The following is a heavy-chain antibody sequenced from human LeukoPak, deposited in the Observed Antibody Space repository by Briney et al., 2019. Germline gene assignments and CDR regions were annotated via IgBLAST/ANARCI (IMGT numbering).Heavy chain of an antibody. CDR2: IIPILGIA. J-gene: IGHJ4*02. V-gene: IGHV1-69*04. CDR3: ARDTGQYSSSWYSHFDY. D-gene: IGHD6-13*01. CDR1: GGTFSSYA. Sequence: GASVKVSCTASGGTFSSYAISWVRQAPGQGLEWMGRIIPILGIANYAQKFQGRVTITADKSTSTAYMELSSLRSEDTAVYYCARDTGQYSSSWYSHFDYWGQGTLVTVSS.